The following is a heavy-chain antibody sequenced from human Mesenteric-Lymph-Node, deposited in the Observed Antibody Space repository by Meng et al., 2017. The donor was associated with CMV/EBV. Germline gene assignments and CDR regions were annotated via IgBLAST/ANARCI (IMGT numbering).Heavy chain of an antibody. V-gene: IGHV4-30-2*01. D-gene: IGHD4-23*01. J-gene: IGHJ4*02. CDR2: IYRSGSA. CDR3: ARGGNSDSSFDY. Sequence: AVSGGYINSGGYSWSWIRQPPGKGLEWIGYIYRSGSAFYNPPLKSRVSISIDTSNNQFSLKLYSVTAADTAVYFCARGGNSDSSFDYWGQGTLVTVSS. CDR1: GGYINSGGYS.